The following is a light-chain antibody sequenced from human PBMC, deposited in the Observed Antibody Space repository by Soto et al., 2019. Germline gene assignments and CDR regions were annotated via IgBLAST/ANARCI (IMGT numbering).Light chain of an antibody. V-gene: IGLV7-46*01. Sequence: QAVVTQEPSLTVSPGGTVTLTCGSSTGAVATGHYAYWFQQKPGQAPRPLIYDTSNKFSWTPARFSGSLLGGKAALTLSGAQAEDEADYHCLLYSGGYVFGSGTKVTVL. CDR3: LLYSGGYV. J-gene: IGLJ1*01. CDR1: TGAVATGHY. CDR2: DTS.